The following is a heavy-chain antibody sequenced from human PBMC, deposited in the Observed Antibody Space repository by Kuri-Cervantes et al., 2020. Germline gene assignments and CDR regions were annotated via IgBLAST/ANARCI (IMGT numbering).Heavy chain of an antibody. V-gene: IGHV4-31*01. D-gene: IGHD3-10*01. CDR2: IYYSGST. CDR3: AGHDGSYGSGSYYAFDI. CDR1: GYSISSGGYY. J-gene: IGHJ3*02. Sequence: SETLSLTCTVSGYSISSGGYYWSWIRQHPGKGLEWIGYIYYSGSTYYNPSLKSLVTISVDTSKNQFSLKLSSVTAADTAVYYCAGHDGSYGSGSYYAFDIWGQGTMVTVSS.